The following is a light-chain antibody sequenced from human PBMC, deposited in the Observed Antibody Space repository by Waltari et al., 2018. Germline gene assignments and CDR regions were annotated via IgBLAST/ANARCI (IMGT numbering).Light chain of an antibody. CDR1: QSVLYSSNNKNY. V-gene: IGKV4-1*01. Sequence: DIVMTQSPDSLAVSLGERATINCKSSQSVLYSSNNKNYLAWYQQKPGQPPKLLIYWASSREPGVPGRLSVIESGTECTLTSCSVRAKCVAVDSCQQSYATPWTFGQASCVEIK. CDR3: QQSYATPWT. CDR2: WAS. J-gene: IGKJ1*01.